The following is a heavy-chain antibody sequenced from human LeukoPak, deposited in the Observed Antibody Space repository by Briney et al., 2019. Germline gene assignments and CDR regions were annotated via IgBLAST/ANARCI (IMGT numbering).Heavy chain of an antibody. J-gene: IGHJ4*02. V-gene: IGHV3-7*01. CDR1: GFTFSTYW. CDR3: ARDSAGNDY. CDR2: IKQDGSEK. D-gene: IGHD6-13*01. Sequence: GGSLRLSCAASGFTFSTYWTSWVRQAPGKGLEWVANIKQDGSEKYYVDSVKGRFTISRDNAKNSLYLQMNSLRAEDTAMYYCARDSAGNDYWGQGTLVTVSS.